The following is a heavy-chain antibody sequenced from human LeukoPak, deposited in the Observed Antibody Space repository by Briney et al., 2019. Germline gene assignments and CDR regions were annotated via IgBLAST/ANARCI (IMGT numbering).Heavy chain of an antibody. J-gene: IGHJ4*02. Sequence: GGSLRLSCAASGFTFSSYWMSWVRQARGKGLEWVANIKQDGSEKYYVDSVKGRFTISRDNAKNSLYLQMNSLRAEDTAVYYCASGVYSSSSFFDYWGQGTLVTVSS. D-gene: IGHD6-6*01. V-gene: IGHV3-7*01. CDR3: ASGVYSSSSFFDY. CDR1: GFTFSSYW. CDR2: IKQDGSEK.